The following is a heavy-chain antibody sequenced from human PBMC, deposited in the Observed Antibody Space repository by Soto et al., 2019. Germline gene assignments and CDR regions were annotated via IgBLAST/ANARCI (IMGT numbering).Heavy chain of an antibody. D-gene: IGHD6-25*01. Sequence: ASVKVSCKASGYTFTSYDINWVRQATGQGLEWMGWMNPNSGNTGYAQEFQGRVTMTRNTSISTAYMELSSLRSEDTAVYYCARELYSSVRFDSWGQGTLVTVSS. V-gene: IGHV1-8*01. CDR1: GYTFTSYD. J-gene: IGHJ5*01. CDR2: MNPNSGNT. CDR3: ARELYSSVRFDS.